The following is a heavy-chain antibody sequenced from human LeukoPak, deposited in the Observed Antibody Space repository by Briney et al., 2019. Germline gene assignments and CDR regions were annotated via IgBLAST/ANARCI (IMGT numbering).Heavy chain of an antibody. CDR3: ARRGYHDYSGFDY. J-gene: IGHJ4*02. CDR1: AFTFSSYS. Sequence: GGSLRLSCAGSAFTFSSYSMNWVRQAPGKGLEWVSSISGSSSDIYYADSVKGRFTISRDNAKNSVYLQMKSLRVEDTAVYYCARRGYHDYSGFDYWGQGTLSPSPQ. V-gene: IGHV3-21*01. CDR2: ISGSSSDI. D-gene: IGHD3-16*01.